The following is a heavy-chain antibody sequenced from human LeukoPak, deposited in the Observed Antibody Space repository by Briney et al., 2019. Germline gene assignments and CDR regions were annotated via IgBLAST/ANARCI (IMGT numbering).Heavy chain of an antibody. CDR1: GSTFSSYG. D-gene: IGHD6-13*01. CDR2: ISAYNGNT. Sequence: ASVTLSCTASGSTFSSYGISWVGQSPGQPLEGMRWISAYNGNTHYAQKLQGRVTMTTDTSTSTAYMELRSLRSDDTAVYYCARDFIAAAGDYYYYGMDVWGQGTTVTVSS. J-gene: IGHJ6*02. CDR3: ARDFIAAAGDYYYYGMDV. V-gene: IGHV1-18*01.